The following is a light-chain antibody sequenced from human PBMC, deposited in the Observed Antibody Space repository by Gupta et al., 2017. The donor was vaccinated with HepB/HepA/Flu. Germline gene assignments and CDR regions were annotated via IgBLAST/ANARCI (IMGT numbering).Light chain of an antibody. V-gene: IGKV1-5*03. Sequence: DIQMTQSPSTLSASVGDRVTITCRASQSISSWLAWYQQKPGKAPKLLIYKASSLQSGVPSRFSGSGSGTEFTLTISSLQPDDFATYYCQQYNSYSGVCSFGQGTKLQIK. CDR2: KAS. CDR3: QQYNSYSGVCS. CDR1: QSISSW. J-gene: IGKJ2*04.